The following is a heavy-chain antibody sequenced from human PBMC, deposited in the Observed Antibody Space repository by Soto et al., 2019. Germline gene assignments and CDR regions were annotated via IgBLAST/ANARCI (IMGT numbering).Heavy chain of an antibody. D-gene: IGHD6-19*01. Sequence: ASVKVSCKVSGYTLTELSMHWVRQAPGKGLEWMGGFDPEDGETIYAQKFQGRVTMTEDTSTDTAYMELSSLRSEDTAVYYCATHPPYSSGFDYWGQGTLVTVSS. CDR3: ATHPPYSSGFDY. CDR1: GYTLTELS. J-gene: IGHJ4*02. V-gene: IGHV1-24*01. CDR2: FDPEDGET.